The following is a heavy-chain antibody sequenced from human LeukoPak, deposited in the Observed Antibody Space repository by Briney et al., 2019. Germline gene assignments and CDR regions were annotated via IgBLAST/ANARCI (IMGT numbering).Heavy chain of an antibody. V-gene: IGHV3-30*04. CDR2: ISYDGSNK. Sequence: PGGSLRLSCAASGFTFSSYEMNWVRQAPGKGLEWVAVISYDGSNKYYADSVKGRFTISRDNSKNTLYLQMNSLRAEDTAVYYCAREYYYDSSGSNWFDPWGQGTLVTVSS. CDR3: AREYYYDSSGSNWFDP. J-gene: IGHJ5*02. D-gene: IGHD3-22*01. CDR1: GFTFSSYE.